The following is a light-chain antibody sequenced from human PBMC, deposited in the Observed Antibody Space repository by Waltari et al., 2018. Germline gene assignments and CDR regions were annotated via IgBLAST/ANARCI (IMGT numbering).Light chain of an antibody. CDR2: YDD. Sequence: QSVLTQPPSVSEAPRQRVTISCSGSSSNIGRNAVTWYQQLPGKAPKLLIYYDDLLPSGVSVRFSGSKSGTSASLAISGLQSEDEAHYYCATWDDSLSGVVFGGGTKLTVL. CDR1: SSNIGRNA. V-gene: IGLV1-36*01. CDR3: ATWDDSLSGVV. J-gene: IGLJ3*02.